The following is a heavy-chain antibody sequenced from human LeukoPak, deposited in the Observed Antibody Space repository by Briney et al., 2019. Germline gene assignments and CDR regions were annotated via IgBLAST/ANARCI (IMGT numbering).Heavy chain of an antibody. D-gene: IGHD3-10*01. CDR1: GYTFTGYY. V-gene: IGHV1-2*02. CDR3: ARDGEYGSGSYSTDYFDY. Sequence: GASVKVSCKASGYTFTGYYMHWVRQAPGQGLEWMGWINPNSGGTNYAQKFQGSVTMTRDTSISTAYMELSRLRSDDTAVYYCARDGEYGSGSYSTDYFDYWGQGTLVTVSS. J-gene: IGHJ4*02. CDR2: INPNSGGT.